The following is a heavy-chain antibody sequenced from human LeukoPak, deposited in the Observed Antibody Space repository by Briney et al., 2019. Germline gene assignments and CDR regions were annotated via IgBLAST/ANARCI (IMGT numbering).Heavy chain of an antibody. CDR2: IYYSGST. CDR1: GGSISDSDYY. D-gene: IGHD1-1*01. V-gene: IGHV4-39*01. CDR3: AVVVATGTTWAFDI. Sequence: SETLSLTCTVSGGSISDSDYYWGWIRQPPGEGLEWIGSIYYSGSTYYNPSLKRRVTMSVDTSKNQFSLKLSSVTAADTAVYYCAVVVATGTTWAFDIWGQGTMVTVSS. J-gene: IGHJ3*02.